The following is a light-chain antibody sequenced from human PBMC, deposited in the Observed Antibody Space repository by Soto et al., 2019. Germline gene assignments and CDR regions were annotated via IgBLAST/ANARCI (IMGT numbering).Light chain of an antibody. Sequence: QSAMSQPASVSGSPRNSITISCTGTNSDVGAYNYVSWYLQLPGKAPKLMIYEVSHRPSGVSNRFSGSKSGNTASLTISGLQAEEEADYYCTSSTTSSTWVFGGGTKVTVL. CDR1: NSDVGAYNY. J-gene: IGLJ3*02. CDR3: TSSTTSSTWV. V-gene: IGLV2-14*01. CDR2: EVS.